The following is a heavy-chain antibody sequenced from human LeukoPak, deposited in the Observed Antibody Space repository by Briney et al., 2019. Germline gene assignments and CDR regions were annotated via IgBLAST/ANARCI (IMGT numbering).Heavy chain of an antibody. CDR3: ARSTRKNWFDP. D-gene: IGHD1-14*01. CDR2: IYYSGST. CDR1: GGSISSYY. Sequence: SGTLSLTCTVSGGSISSYYWSWIRQPPGKGLEWIGYIYYSGSTNYNPSLKSRVTISVDTSKNQFSLKLSSVTAADTAVYYCARSTRKNWFDPWGQGTLVTVSS. V-gene: IGHV4-59*01. J-gene: IGHJ5*02.